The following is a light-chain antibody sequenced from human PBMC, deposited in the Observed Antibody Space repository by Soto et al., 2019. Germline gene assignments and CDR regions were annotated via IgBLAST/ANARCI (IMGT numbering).Light chain of an antibody. CDR2: DAS. V-gene: IGKV3-11*01. CDR3: QQRSNWPPT. CDR1: QSVSSY. Sequence: EIVSTQSPVTLSLSPGERATLSCRASQSVSSYLAWYQQKPGQAPRLLIYDASNRATGIPARFSGSGSGTDFTLTISSLEPEDFAVYYCQQRSNWPPTFGQGTRLEIK. J-gene: IGKJ5*01.